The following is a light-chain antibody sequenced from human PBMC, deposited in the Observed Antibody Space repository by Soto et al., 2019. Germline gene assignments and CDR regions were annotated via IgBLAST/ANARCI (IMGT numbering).Light chain of an antibody. V-gene: IGKV1-33*01. CDR2: DAS. CDR3: QHCHILPWT. Sequence: DIQMTQSLSSLSASVGDRVTITCQASQDITNNLHWYQQKPGKAPKLLIYDASNLETGVPSRFSGSGFGTDFTFIINNLQPEDFATYFCQHCHILPWTFGQGTKVEIK. J-gene: IGKJ1*01. CDR1: QDITNN.